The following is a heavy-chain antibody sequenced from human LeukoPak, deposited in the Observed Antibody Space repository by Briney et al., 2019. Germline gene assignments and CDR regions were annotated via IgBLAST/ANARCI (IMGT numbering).Heavy chain of an antibody. J-gene: IGHJ5*02. D-gene: IGHD3-3*01. CDR3: ARNEVGYYDFWSGYHNWFDP. CDR2: ISAYNGNT. CDR1: GYTFTSYG. Sequence: ASVKVPCKASGYTFTSYGISWVRQAPGQGLEWMGWISAYNGNTNYAQKLQGRVTMTTDTSTSTAYMELRSLRSDDTAVYYCARNEVGYYDFWSGYHNWFDPWGQGTLVTVSS. V-gene: IGHV1-18*01.